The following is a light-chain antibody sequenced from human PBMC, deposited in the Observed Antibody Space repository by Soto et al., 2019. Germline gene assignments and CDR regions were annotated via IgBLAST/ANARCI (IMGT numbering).Light chain of an antibody. CDR3: LQSHSTPLT. CDR2: GAS. CDR1: QNIKNY. V-gene: IGKV1-39*01. J-gene: IGKJ5*01. Sequence: DVQMTQSPSSLSASVGDRVTITCRASQNIKNYLSWYQQKPGKAPRVVIFGASLLHSGVPSTFSPSGSATDYTLTTSTLHPNDLQTYYYLQSHSTPLTFGQGTRL.